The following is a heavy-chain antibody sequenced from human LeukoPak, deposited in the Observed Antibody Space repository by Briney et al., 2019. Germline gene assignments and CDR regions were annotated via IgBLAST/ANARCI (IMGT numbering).Heavy chain of an antibody. CDR1: GFTFSDYY. V-gene: IGHV3-11*04. J-gene: IGHJ4*02. CDR2: ISSSGSTI. Sequence: GGSLRLSCAASGFTFSDYYMSWIRQAPGKGLEWVSYISSSGSTIYYADSVKGRFTISRDNAKNSLYLQMNGLTDEDTAVYYCARGSLNYYASGSYYMVFWGQGTLVTVSS. CDR3: ARGSLNYYASGSYYMVF. D-gene: IGHD3-10*01.